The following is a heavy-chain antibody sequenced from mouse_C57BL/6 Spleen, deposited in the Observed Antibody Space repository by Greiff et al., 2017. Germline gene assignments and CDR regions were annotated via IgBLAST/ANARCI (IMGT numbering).Heavy chain of an antibody. J-gene: IGHJ3*01. Sequence: EVKLVESEGGLVQPGSSMKLSCTASGFTFSDYYMAWVRQVPEKGLEWVANINYDGSSTYYLDSLKSRFIISRDNAKNILYLQMSSLKSEDTATYYCARVGYYDYDLFAYWGQGTLVTVSA. CDR1: GFTFSDYY. V-gene: IGHV5-16*01. CDR2: INYDGSST. D-gene: IGHD2-4*01. CDR3: ARVGYYDYDLFAY.